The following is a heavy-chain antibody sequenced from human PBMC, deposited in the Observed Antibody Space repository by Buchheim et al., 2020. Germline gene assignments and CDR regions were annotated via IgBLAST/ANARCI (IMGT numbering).Heavy chain of an antibody. CDR1: GFTFSSYW. D-gene: IGHD3-10*01. CDR3: AGGYYGSGGYYYALDV. CDR2: IKQDGSEK. J-gene: IGHJ6*02. Sequence: EVQLVESGGGLVQPGGSLRLSCAASGFTFSSYWMSWVRQAPGKGLEWVANIKQDGSEKYYVDSVKGRSTISRDNAKNSLHLQMSSLRAEDTAVYYCAGGYYGSGGYYYALDVWGQGTT. V-gene: IGHV3-7*03.